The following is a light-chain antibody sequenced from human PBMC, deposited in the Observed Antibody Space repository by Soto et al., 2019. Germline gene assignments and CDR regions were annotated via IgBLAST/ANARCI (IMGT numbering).Light chain of an antibody. CDR1: KSVSDTL. CDR3: QNYGDSSWT. V-gene: IGKV3-20*01. Sequence: EILLTQSPGALSVSRGERATLSCSSDKSVSDTLLTWFQQKPGQAPRLLIFGTSNRAPGTSDRFSGSGSGTDFTLTISRLEPEDVAVYYCQNYGDSSWTVGQGTKVDIK. CDR2: GTS. J-gene: IGKJ1*01.